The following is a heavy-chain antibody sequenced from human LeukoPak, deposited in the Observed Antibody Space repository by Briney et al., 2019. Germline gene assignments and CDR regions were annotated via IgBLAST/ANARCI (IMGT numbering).Heavy chain of an antibody. CDR1: GFTFSSYG. V-gene: IGHV3-21*01. D-gene: IGHD6-6*01. CDR3: AREFAALDAFDI. Sequence: GGSLRLSCAASGFTFSSYGMHWVRQAPGKGLEWVSSISSSSSYIYYADSVKGRFTISRDNAKNSLYLQMNSLRAEDTAVYYCAREFAALDAFDIWGQGTMVTVSS. CDR2: ISSSSSYI. J-gene: IGHJ3*02.